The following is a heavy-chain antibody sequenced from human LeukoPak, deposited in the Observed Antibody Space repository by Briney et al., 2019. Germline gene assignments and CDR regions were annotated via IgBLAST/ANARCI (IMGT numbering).Heavy chain of an antibody. CDR3: ARDLSSGRYIDY. J-gene: IGHJ4*02. Sequence: GRSLRLSCAASGFTFSSYGMHWVRQAPGKGLEWVAFIRYDGSNKYYADSVKGRFTISRDNSKNSLYLQMNSLRAEDTAVYYCARDLSSGRYIDYWGQRTLVTVSS. CDR1: GFTFSSYG. CDR2: IRYDGSNK. D-gene: IGHD6-19*01. V-gene: IGHV3-33*08.